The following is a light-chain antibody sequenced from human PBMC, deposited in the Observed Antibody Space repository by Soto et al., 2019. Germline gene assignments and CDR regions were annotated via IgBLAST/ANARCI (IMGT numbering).Light chain of an antibody. J-gene: IGKJ3*01. CDR3: QQLNNWPPIT. CDR1: QGISSY. V-gene: IGKV1-9*01. CDR2: DAS. Sequence: DIQLTQSPSFLSASVGDRVTITCRASQGISSYLAWYQQKPGKAPKLLIYDASTMQSGVPSRFSGSGSGTEFTLTISSLQPEDFAAYYCQQLNNWPPITFGPGTKVDIK.